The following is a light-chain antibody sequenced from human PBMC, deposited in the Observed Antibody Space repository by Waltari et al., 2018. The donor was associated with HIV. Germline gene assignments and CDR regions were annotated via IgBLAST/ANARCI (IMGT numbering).Light chain of an antibody. CDR2: YDS. J-gene: IGLJ2*01. V-gene: IGLV3-21*04. Sequence: SYVLTQPPSVSVAPGKTARITCGGTNIGSKSVHWYQQKPGQAPLLVIYYDSARPSGIPERFSGSNSGNTATLTISRVEAGDEADYYCQVWDSSSDHVDFGGGTNLTVL. CDR3: QVWDSSSDHVD. CDR1: NIGSKS.